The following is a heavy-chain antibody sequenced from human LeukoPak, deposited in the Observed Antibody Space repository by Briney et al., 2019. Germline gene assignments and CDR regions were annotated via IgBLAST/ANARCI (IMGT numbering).Heavy chain of an antibody. D-gene: IGHD6-25*01. CDR1: GFTFSSYA. CDR3: ARGGIAAP. J-gene: IGHJ5*02. Sequence: GRSLRLSCAASGFTFSSYAMHWVRQAPGKGLEWVSYISSSSSTIYYADSVKGRFTISRDNAKNSLYLQMNSLRAEDTAVYYCARGGIAAPWGQGTLVTVSS. V-gene: IGHV3-48*04. CDR2: ISSSSSTI.